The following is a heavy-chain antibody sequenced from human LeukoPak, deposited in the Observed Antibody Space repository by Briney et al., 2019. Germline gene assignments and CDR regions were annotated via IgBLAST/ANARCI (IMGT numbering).Heavy chain of an antibody. CDR3: AREAVVVPAADDAFDI. V-gene: IGHV3-30-3*01. D-gene: IGHD2-2*01. J-gene: IGHJ3*02. CDR1: GFTFGNYA. Sequence: PGGSLRLSCAASGFTFGNYAMNWVRRAPGKGLKWVALISYDGINKYYADSVKGRFTISRDNSANTLYLQMNSLRAEDTAVYYCAREAVVVPAADDAFDIWGQGTMVTVSS. CDR2: ISYDGINK.